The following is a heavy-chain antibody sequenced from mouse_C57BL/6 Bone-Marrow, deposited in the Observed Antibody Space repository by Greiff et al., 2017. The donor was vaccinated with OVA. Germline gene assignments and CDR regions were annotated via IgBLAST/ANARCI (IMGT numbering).Heavy chain of an antibody. CDR2: INPNNGGT. V-gene: IGHV1-26*01. J-gene: IGHJ2*01. CDR3: ARRYYYGSEDYFDY. Sequence: EVQLQQSGPELVKPGASVKISCKASGYTFTDYYMNWVKQSHGKSLEWIGDINPNNGGTSYNQKFKGKATLTVDKSSSTAYMELRSLTSEDSAVYYCARRYYYGSEDYFDYWGQGTTLTVSS. CDR1: GYTFTDYY. D-gene: IGHD1-1*01.